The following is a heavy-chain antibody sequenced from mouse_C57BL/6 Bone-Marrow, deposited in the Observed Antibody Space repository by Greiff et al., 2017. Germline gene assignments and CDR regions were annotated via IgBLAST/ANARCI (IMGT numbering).Heavy chain of an antibody. Sequence: QVQLQQSGAELVRPGTSVKVSCKASGYAFTNYLIEWVKQRPGQGLEWIGVINPGSGGTNYNEKFKGKATLTADKSSSTAYMQLSSLTSEDSAVYFCARRLGQYYFDYWGQGTTLTVSS. CDR3: ARRLGQYYFDY. D-gene: IGHD4-1*01. V-gene: IGHV1-54*01. CDR1: GYAFTNYL. CDR2: INPGSGGT. J-gene: IGHJ2*01.